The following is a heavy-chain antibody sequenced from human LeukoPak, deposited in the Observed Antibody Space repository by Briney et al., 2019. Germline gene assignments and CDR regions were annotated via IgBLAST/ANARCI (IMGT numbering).Heavy chain of an antibody. CDR3: ARGTLAAPGADY. V-gene: IGHV3-30*02. CDR1: GFTFSSYG. J-gene: IGHJ4*02. D-gene: IGHD6-13*01. CDR2: IRYDGSNK. Sequence: PGGSLRLSCAASGFTFSSYGMHWVRQAPGKGLEWVAFIRYDGSNKYYADSVKGRFTISRDNSKNSLYLQMDSLRAEDTAVYYCARGTLAAPGADYWGQGTLVRVSS.